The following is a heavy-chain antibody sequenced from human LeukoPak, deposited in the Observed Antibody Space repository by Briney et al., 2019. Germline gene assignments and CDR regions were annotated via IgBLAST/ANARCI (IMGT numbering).Heavy chain of an antibody. CDR2: ISWNSGSI. Sequence: GGSLRLSCAASGFTFSSYAMSWVRQAPGKGLEWVSGISWNSGSIGYADSVKGRFTISRDNAKNSLYLQMNSLRAEDTALYYCAKDTSYGSGWYHVDYWGQGTLVTVSS. V-gene: IGHV3-9*01. CDR3: AKDTSYGSGWYHVDY. J-gene: IGHJ4*02. CDR1: GFTFSSYA. D-gene: IGHD6-19*01.